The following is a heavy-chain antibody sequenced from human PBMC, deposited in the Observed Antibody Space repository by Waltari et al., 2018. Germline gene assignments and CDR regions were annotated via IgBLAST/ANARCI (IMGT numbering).Heavy chain of an antibody. V-gene: IGHV4-34*01. CDR1: GGSFSGYY. J-gene: IGHJ6*03. D-gene: IGHD2-21*01. CDR2: INHSGST. Sequence: QVQLQQWGAGLLKPSETLSLTCAVYGGSFSGYYWSCIRQPPGKGLEWIGEINHSGSTNYNPSLKSRVTISVDTSKNQFSLKLSSVTAADTAVYYCARLANIVVATGYYYYMDVWGKGTTVTVSS. CDR3: ARLANIVVATGYYYYMDV.